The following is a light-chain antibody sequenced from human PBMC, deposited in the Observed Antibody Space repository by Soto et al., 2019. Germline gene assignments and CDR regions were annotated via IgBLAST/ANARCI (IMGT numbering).Light chain of an antibody. CDR2: DAS. Sequence: GDRVTITCRASQSISSWLAWYQQKPGKAPKLLIYDASSLESGVPSRFSGSGSETEFTLTISSLQPDDFATYYCQQYNSWTWTFGQGTKVDIK. CDR1: QSISSW. V-gene: IGKV1-5*01. J-gene: IGKJ1*01. CDR3: QQYNSWTWT.